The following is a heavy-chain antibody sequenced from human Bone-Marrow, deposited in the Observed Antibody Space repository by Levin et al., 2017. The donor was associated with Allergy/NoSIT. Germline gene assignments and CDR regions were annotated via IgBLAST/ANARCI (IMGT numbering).Heavy chain of an antibody. CDR1: GYSISSGYY. CDR3: ARGRPSEWLRSPYYYGMDV. J-gene: IGHJ6*02. Sequence: SETLSLTCTVSGYSISSGYYWGWIRQPPGKGLEWIGSIYHSGSTYYNPSLKSRVTISVDTSKNQFSLKLSSVTAADTAVYYCARGRPSEWLRSPYYYGMDVWGQGTTVTVSS. CDR2: IYHSGST. V-gene: IGHV4-38-2*02. D-gene: IGHD5-12*01.